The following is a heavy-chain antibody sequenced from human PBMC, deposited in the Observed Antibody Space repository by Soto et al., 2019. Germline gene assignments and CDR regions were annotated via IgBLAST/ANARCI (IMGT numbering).Heavy chain of an antibody. D-gene: IGHD6-19*01. V-gene: IGHV3-30*18. CDR2: ILDDGSKK. J-gene: IGHJ6*02. CDR1: GFIFSSYG. CDR3: VKDGSSGWPYFDDMDV. Sequence: QVQLVESGGGVVQPGRSLRLSCAASGFIFSSYGMHWVRQAPGKGLEWVAVILDDGSKKYYADSVKGRFTISRDNSQNTLYLQMSSLRAEDTALYFCVKDGSSGWPYFDDMDVWGQGTTVTVSS.